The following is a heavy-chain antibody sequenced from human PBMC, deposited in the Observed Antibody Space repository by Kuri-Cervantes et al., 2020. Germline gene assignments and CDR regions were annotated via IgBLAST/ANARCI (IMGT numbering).Heavy chain of an antibody. CDR2: ISSSSSYI. V-gene: IGHV3-21*01. CDR3: ARTGGYSYGLLLDP. Sequence: GESLKISCAASGFTFSSYSMNWVRQAPGKGLEWVSSISSSSSYIYYADSVKGRFTISRDNSKNTLYLQMNSLRAEDTAVYYCARTGGYSYGLLLDPWGQGTLVTVSS. CDR1: GFTFSSYS. D-gene: IGHD5-18*01. J-gene: IGHJ5*02.